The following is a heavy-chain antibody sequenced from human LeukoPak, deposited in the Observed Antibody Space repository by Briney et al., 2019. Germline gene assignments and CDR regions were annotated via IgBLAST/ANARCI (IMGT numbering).Heavy chain of an antibody. J-gene: IGHJ4*02. Sequence: PSETLSLTCTVSGDSISSHYWSWIRQPPGKGLEWIGYIHYSVTTNYNPSLKSRIAISVDTSKNQFFLKLTSVTAADTAVYYCARLHYDTSGLYYYFDYWGQGTLVTVSS. CDR1: GDSISSHY. CDR3: ARLHYDTSGLYYYFDY. V-gene: IGHV4-59*08. CDR2: IHYSVTT. D-gene: IGHD3-22*01.